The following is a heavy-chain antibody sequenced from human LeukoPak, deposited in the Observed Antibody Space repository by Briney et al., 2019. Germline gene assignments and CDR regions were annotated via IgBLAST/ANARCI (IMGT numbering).Heavy chain of an antibody. J-gene: IGHJ4*02. CDR3: AKDRPLAYCGGDCYSTGYFDY. Sequence: PGGSLRLSCAASGFTFSSYGMHWVRQAPGKGLEWVAVISYDGSNKYYADSVKGRFTISRDNSKNTLYLQMSSLRAEDTAVYYCAKDRPLAYCGGDCYSTGYFDYWGQGTLVTVSS. V-gene: IGHV3-30*18. CDR2: ISYDGSNK. CDR1: GFTFSSYG. D-gene: IGHD2-21*02.